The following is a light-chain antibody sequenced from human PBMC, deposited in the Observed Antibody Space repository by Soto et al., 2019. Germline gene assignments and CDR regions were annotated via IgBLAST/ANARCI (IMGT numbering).Light chain of an antibody. CDR2: DAS. V-gene: IGKV1-5*01. J-gene: IGKJ3*01. CDR3: QQYSDFLIS. Sequence: DIQMPQSPSTLSASVGDRVTITCRASKSISRSLAWYQQKPGKAPSLLIYDASSLEGGVPSRFSGSGFGTEFTLTIINLQPADFATYYCQQYSDFLISFGPGTTVDFK. CDR1: KSISRS.